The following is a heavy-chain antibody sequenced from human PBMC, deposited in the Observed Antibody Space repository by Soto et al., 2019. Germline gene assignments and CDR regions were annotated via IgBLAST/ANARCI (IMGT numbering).Heavy chain of an antibody. CDR1: GGSISRAAYY. CDR3: AREDTYGSNFFDC. J-gene: IGHJ4*02. V-gene: IGHV4-31*03. CDR2: ISHSGST. Sequence: QVQLQESGPGLVKPSQTLSLTCTVSGGSISRAAYYWSWIRQHPGKGLEWIGYISHSGSTYYNPSLKSRVIISVDTSKNQFSLSLTSVTAADPAVYYCAREDTYGSNFFDCWGQGALVTVSS. D-gene: IGHD3-10*01.